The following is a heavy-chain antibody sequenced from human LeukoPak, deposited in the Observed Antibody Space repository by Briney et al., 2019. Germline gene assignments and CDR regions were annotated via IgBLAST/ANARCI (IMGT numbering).Heavy chain of an antibody. CDR2: VYYGGTT. D-gene: IGHD2-15*01. CDR3: ARDCTGGSCYPPSDAFDI. V-gene: IGHV4-59*02. Sequence: SETLSLTCTVSGGSVSSYYWSWVRQPPGQGLEWIGYVYYGGTTSYSPSLKSRVTMSIDCSKNQFSLTLFSVTAADTAIYYCARDCTGGSCYPPSDAFDIWGQGTKVTVSS. CDR1: GGSVSSYY. J-gene: IGHJ3*02.